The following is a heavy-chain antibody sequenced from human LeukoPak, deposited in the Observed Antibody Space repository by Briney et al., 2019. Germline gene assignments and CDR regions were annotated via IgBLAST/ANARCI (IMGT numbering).Heavy chain of an antibody. Sequence: GGSLRLSCAASGFTFSSYGMHWVRQAPGKGLEWVAVISYDGSNKYYADSVKGRFTISRDNSKNTLYLQMNSLRAEDTAVYYCAKVRRVGATTVSEDYFDYWGQGTLVTVSS. V-gene: IGHV3-30*18. J-gene: IGHJ4*02. CDR3: AKVRRVGATTVSEDYFDY. CDR1: GFTFSSYG. D-gene: IGHD1-26*01. CDR2: ISYDGSNK.